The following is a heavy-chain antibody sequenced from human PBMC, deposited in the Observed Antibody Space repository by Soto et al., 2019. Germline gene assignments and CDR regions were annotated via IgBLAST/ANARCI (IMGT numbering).Heavy chain of an antibody. CDR2: INHSGST. J-gene: IGHJ6*02. CDR1: GGSFSGYY. D-gene: IGHD6-6*01. V-gene: IGHV4-34*01. Sequence: SETLSLTCAVYGGSFSGYYWSWIRQPPGKGLEWIGEINHSGSTNYSPSLKSRVTISVDTSKNQFSLKLSSVTAADTAVYYCARGAARPHYYYYGMDVWGQGTTVTVSS. CDR3: ARGAARPHYYYYGMDV.